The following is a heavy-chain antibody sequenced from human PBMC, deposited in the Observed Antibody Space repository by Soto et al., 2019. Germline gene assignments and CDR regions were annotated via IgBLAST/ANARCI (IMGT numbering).Heavy chain of an antibody. J-gene: IGHJ3*02. D-gene: IGHD6-19*01. Sequence: AGGSLRLSCAASGFTFSSYAMSWVRQAPGKGLEWVSAISGSGGSTYYADSVKGRFTISRDNSKNTLYLQMNSLRAEDTAVYYCAKDLTKGQWLVRDAFDIWGQGKRVIV. V-gene: IGHV3-23*01. CDR1: GFTFSSYA. CDR2: ISGSGGST. CDR3: AKDLTKGQWLVRDAFDI.